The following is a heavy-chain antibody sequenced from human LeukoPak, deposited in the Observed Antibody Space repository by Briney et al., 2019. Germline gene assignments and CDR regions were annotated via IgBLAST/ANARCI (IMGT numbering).Heavy chain of an antibody. CDR3: ARLSGYGLHYYYHMDV. Sequence: PSETLSLTCNVSGGSISSSSYYWGWLRQPPGKGLEWIGSIYYSGSTYYNPPLKSRVTISVDTSKNQFSLKLSSVTAADTAVYYRARLSGYGLHYYYHMDVWGKGTTVTVSS. CDR2: IYYSGST. CDR1: GGSISSSSYY. J-gene: IGHJ6*03. V-gene: IGHV4-39*07. D-gene: IGHD5-12*01.